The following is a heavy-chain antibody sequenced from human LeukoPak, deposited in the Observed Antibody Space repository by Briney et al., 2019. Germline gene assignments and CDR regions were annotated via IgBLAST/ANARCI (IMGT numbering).Heavy chain of an antibody. Sequence: GGSLRLSCAASGFTFSDYYMSWIRQAPGKGLEWVPYISSSGSTIYYADSVKGRFTISRDNAKNSLYLQMNSLRAEDTAVYYCARAVDTAMSRGGFDPWGQGTLVTVSS. D-gene: IGHD5-18*01. V-gene: IGHV3-11*04. CDR3: ARAVDTAMSRGGFDP. CDR1: GFTFSDYY. CDR2: ISSSGSTI. J-gene: IGHJ5*02.